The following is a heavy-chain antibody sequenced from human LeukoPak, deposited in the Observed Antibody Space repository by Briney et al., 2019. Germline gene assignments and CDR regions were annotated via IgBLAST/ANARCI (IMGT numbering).Heavy chain of an antibody. V-gene: IGHV3-30*01. Sequence: GGSLRLSCAASGFTFSSYAMHWVRQAPGKGLEWVAVISYDGSNKYYADSVKGRFTISRDNAKNSLYLQMNSLRTEDTALYYCAKNAIARDYYYYYMDVWGKGTTVTVSS. CDR3: AKNAIARDYYYYYMDV. D-gene: IGHD3-10*01. J-gene: IGHJ6*03. CDR2: ISYDGSNK. CDR1: GFTFSSYA.